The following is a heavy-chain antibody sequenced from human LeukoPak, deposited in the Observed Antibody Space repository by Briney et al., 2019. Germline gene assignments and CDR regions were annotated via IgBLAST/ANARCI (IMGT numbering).Heavy chain of an antibody. J-gene: IGHJ3*02. CDR3: ARVTYDAFDI. Sequence: SETLSLTCAVSGYSISSGYYWGWIRQPPGKGLEWIGSIYHSGSTYYNPSLKSRVTISVDTSKNQFSLKLSPVTAADTAVYYCARVTYDAFDIWGQGTMVTVSS. CDR1: GYSISSGYY. D-gene: IGHD2-21*02. CDR2: IYHSGST. V-gene: IGHV4-38-2*01.